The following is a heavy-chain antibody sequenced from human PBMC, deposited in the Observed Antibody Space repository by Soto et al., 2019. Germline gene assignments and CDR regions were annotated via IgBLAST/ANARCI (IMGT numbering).Heavy chain of an antibody. Sequence: QVQLVQSGAEVKKPGSSVKVSCKASGDTFSFYTINWVRQAPGLGLEWVGRINPILSMSNYAQKFQGRVTXTXDXXTSTAYMELRSLSSEDTAMYYCATSYGSGYRAFDYWGQGALVTVSS. CDR3: ATSYGSGYRAFDY. V-gene: IGHV1-69*02. CDR1: GDTFSFYT. D-gene: IGHD3-10*01. J-gene: IGHJ4*02. CDR2: INPILSMS.